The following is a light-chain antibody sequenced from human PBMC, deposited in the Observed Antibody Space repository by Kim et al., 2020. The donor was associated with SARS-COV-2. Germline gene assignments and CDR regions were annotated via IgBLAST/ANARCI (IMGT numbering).Light chain of an antibody. CDR3: QTWDSHTFV. J-gene: IGLJ1*01. CDR2: QDD. CDR1: KLGDKY. Sequence: GSPGQTVSITCSGDKLGDKYTSWYQQKPGQSPVLVIYQDDKRPSGIPERFSGSNSGDTATLTISGTQPMDEGDYYCQTWDSHTFVFGAGTKVTVL. V-gene: IGLV3-1*01.